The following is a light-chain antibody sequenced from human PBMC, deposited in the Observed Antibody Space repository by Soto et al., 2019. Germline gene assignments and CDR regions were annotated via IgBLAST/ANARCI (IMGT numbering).Light chain of an antibody. CDR1: QTIDTY. Sequence: DIQMTQSPPSLSASVGDRFTITCRSSQTIDTYLNWFQQKPGQGPKLLIYAASNLQSGVPSRFSGSGSGTNFSVTISSLQPDDSATYYCQQTFSNFISFGGGTKVDIK. V-gene: IGKV1-39*01. J-gene: IGKJ4*01. CDR3: QQTFSNFIS. CDR2: AAS.